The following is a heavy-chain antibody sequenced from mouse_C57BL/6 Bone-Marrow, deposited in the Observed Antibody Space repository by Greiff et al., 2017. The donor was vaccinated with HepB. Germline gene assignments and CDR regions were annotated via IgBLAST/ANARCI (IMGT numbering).Heavy chain of an antibody. D-gene: IGHD1-1*01. J-gene: IGHJ4*01. CDR3: ARGPLWGVDYAMDY. CDR1: GYTFTSYW. Sequence: QVQLQQPGAELVKPGASVKLSCKASGYTFTSYWMHWVKQRPVQGLEWIGMIHPNSGSTNYNEKFKSKATLTVDKSSSTAYMQLSSLTSEDSAVYYCARGPLWGVDYAMDYWGQGTSVTVSS. V-gene: IGHV1-64*01. CDR2: IHPNSGST.